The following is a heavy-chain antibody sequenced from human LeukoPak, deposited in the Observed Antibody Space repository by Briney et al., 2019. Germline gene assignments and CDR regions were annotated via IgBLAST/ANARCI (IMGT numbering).Heavy chain of an antibody. CDR1: GFTFSSYG. CDR2: IWYDGSKE. D-gene: IGHD1-26*01. CDR3: ARDRGERLYGMDV. V-gene: IGHV3-33*01. J-gene: IGHJ6*02. Sequence: PGVFLRLSCAASGFTFSSYGMHWVRQATGKGLEWVAVIWYDGSKEYYAASVRGRFTISRDDSKSSVYLQMSSLRAEDTSVYYCARDRGERLYGMDVWGQGTTVTVSS.